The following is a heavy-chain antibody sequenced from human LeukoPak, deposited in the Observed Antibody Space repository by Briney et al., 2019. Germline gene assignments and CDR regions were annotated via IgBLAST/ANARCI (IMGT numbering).Heavy chain of an antibody. CDR3: ARLTVVTAIPYYFDY. Sequence: GESLKISCHGSENSFTAFWIGWVRQRPGNRLERMGMIYPGDSDTKYSPSFRGPVTISADKSMTTAYLQWSSLKASDTAMYYCARLTVVTAIPYYFDYWGQGTLVTVSS. CDR1: ENSFTAFW. D-gene: IGHD2-21*02. J-gene: IGHJ4*02. CDR2: IYPGDSDT. V-gene: IGHV5-51*01.